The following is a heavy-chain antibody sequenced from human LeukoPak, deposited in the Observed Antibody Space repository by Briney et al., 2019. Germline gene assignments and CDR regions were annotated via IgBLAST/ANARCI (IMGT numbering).Heavy chain of an antibody. V-gene: IGHV3-9*01. Sequence: GGSLRLSCAASGFTFDDYAMHWVRQAPGKGLEWVSGISWNSGSIGYADSVKGRFTISRDNAKNSLYLQMNSLRAEDTASYYCAKDADSGSYLGIDRHGPQGDRYNWFDPWGQGTLVTVPS. CDR1: GFTFDDYA. CDR3: AKDADSGSYLGIDRHGPQGDRYNWFDP. J-gene: IGHJ5*02. D-gene: IGHD3-10*01. CDR2: ISWNSGSI.